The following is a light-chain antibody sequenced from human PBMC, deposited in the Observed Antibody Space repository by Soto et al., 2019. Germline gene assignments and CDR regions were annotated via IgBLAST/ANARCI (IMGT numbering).Light chain of an antibody. CDR3: GTWDSSLSTGV. J-gene: IGLJ2*01. Sequence: QSVLTQPPSVSAAPGQKVTISCSGSSSNIGNNDVAWYQQLPGTAPTLLIFDNSKRPSGIPDRFSGSRSGTSATLGITGRQTGDEADYYCGTWDSSLSTGVFGGGTKLTVL. CDR2: DNS. CDR1: SSNIGNND. V-gene: IGLV1-51*01.